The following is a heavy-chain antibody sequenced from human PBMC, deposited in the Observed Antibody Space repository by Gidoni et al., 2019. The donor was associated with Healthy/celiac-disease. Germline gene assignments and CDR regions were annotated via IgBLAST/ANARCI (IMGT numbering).Heavy chain of an antibody. V-gene: IGHV3-30*18. CDR2: ISYAGSNK. J-gene: IGHJ6*02. CDR3: AKDIRSMYRYYYYGMDV. CDR1: GFTFSSYG. D-gene: IGHD3-10*02. Sequence: QVQLVEPGGGVVQPGRFLRRSFAASGFTFSSYGMHWVRQAPGKGLEWVAVISYAGSNKYYADSVKGRFTISRDNSKNTLYLQMNSLRAEDTAVYYCAKDIRSMYRYYYYGMDVWGQGTTVTVSS.